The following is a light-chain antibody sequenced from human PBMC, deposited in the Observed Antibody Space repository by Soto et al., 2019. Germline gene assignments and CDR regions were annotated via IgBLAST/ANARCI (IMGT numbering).Light chain of an antibody. CDR1: QYINTR. V-gene: IGKV3D-15*01. CDR3: QQYERWPPSIT. CDR2: QTS. Sequence: EIVLTQSPATLSSFPGDRVTLSCRASQYINTRLAWYQHRPGQAPRLLIHQTSIRAAGIPARFSASGSGTDFTLTISSLQSEDFALYFCQQYERWPPSITFGQGTRLEIK. J-gene: IGKJ5*01.